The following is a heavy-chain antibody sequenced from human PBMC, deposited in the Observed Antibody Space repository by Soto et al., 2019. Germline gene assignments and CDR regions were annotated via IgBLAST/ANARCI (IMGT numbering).Heavy chain of an antibody. CDR2: IIPIFGTA. J-gene: IGHJ6*02. CDR3: ARATGGTQAWTQRRGAPALRNYGMDV. CDR1: GGTFSSYA. Sequence: QVQLVQSGAEVKKPGSSVKVSCKASGGTFSSYAISWVRQAPGQGLEWMGGIIPIFGTANYAQKFQGRVTIPADESTSTAYMELSSLRSEDTAVYYCARATGGTQAWTQRRGAPALRNYGMDVWGQGTTVTVSS. D-gene: IGHD1-26*01. V-gene: IGHV1-69*01.